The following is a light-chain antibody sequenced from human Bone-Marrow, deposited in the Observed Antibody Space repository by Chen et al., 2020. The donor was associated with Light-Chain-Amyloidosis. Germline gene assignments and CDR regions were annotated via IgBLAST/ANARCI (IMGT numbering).Light chain of an antibody. CDR2: GSS. V-gene: IGKV3-20*01. CDR3: QQYGTSPLT. CDR1: QTISSNY. Sequence: EILFTQSPVTLSFSPGEGANLSCRASQTISSNYLTWYQQKFGQSPRLLIYGSSSRATGIPDRFTGSGSGTDFTLTINRLEPEDFAMYYCQQYGTSPLTFGGGTKVEIK. J-gene: IGKJ4*01.